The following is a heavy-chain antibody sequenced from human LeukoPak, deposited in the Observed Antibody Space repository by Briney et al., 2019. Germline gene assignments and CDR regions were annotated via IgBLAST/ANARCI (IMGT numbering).Heavy chain of an antibody. CDR3: ARHACGSSTSCWAPYYYYYGMDV. D-gene: IGHD2-2*01. V-gene: IGHV4-59*08. J-gene: IGHJ6*02. CDR1: GGSINSYY. Sequence: PSETLSLTCTVSGGSINSYYWSWIRQPPGKGLEWIGYIYYSGSTNYTPSLKSRVTISVDTSKNQFSLKLSSVTAADTAVYYCARHACGSSTSCWAPYYYYYGMDVWGQGTTVTVSS. CDR2: IYYSGST.